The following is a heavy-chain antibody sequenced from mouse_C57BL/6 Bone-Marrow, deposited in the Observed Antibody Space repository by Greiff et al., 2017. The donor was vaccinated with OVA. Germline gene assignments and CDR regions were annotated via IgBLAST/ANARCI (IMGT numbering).Heavy chain of an antibody. Sequence: EVKLMESGGGLVQPGGSLKLSCAASGFTFSDYGMAWVRQAPRKGPEWVAFISNLAYSIYYADPVTGRFTLSRENAKNTLYLEMSSLRSEDTAMYYCARHKSRWSSWYFDVWGTGTTGTVSS. CDR1: GFTFSDYG. V-gene: IGHV5-15*01. D-gene: IGHD1-1*01. J-gene: IGHJ1*03. CDR3: ARHKSRWSSWYFDV. CDR2: ISNLAYSI.